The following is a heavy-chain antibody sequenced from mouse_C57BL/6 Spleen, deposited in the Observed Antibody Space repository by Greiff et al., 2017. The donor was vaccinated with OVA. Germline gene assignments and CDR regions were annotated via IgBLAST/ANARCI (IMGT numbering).Heavy chain of an antibody. CDR3: ARGGDGSGEWWSFDG. CDR2: IYPSSGNT. V-gene: IGHV1-81*01. D-gene: IGHD6-1*01. J-gene: IGHJ1*03. Sequence: VQLQQSGAELAKPGASVKLSCKASGYTFTSYGISWVKQRTGQGLEWIGEIYPSSGNTYYNEKFKGKATLTADKSSSTAYMELRRLTSEDAAVYYCARGGDGSGEWWSFDGWGTGTTVTVSS. CDR1: GYTFTSYG.